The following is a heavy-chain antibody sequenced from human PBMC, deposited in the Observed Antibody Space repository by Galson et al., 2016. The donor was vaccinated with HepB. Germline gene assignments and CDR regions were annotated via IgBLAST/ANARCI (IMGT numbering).Heavy chain of an antibody. J-gene: IGHJ4*01. V-gene: IGHV4-39*01. Sequence: SETLSLTCTVSGGSISSYTFYWGWIRQSPGKGLEWVASIYYRGYTFYNSSLKSRVTISVDTSNNQFSLRLSSVTAADTGIYYCARHRRGSGNNFHFDHWGNGTLVTVSS. D-gene: IGHD3-10*01. CDR1: GGSISSYTFY. CDR2: IYYRGYT. CDR3: ARHRRGSGNNFHFDH.